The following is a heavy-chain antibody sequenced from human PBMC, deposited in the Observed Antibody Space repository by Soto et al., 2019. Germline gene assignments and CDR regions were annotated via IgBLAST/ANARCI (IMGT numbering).Heavy chain of an antibody. V-gene: IGHV3-23*01. CDR3: AKVDGNISERGYYFDS. CDR1: GFTFSNFA. CDR2: INGGGNT. J-gene: IGHJ4*02. D-gene: IGHD5-12*01. Sequence: GESLKISCAASGFTFSNFAMSWVRQAPGKGLEWVSGINGGGNTFYADSVKGHFTISRDDSKNTLYLQMNSLRAEDTAVYYCAKVDGNISERGYYFDSWGQGTVVTVSS.